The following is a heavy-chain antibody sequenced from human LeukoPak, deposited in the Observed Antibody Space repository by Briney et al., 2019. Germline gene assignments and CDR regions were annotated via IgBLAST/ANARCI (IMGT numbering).Heavy chain of an antibody. CDR2: IKSKTDGGTT. CDR1: GFTFSNAW. V-gene: IGHV3-15*01. D-gene: IGHD2-15*01. Sequence: GGSLRLSCAASGFTFSNAWMSWVRQAPGKGLEWVGRIKSKTDGGTTDYAAPVKGRFTISRDDSKNTLYLQMNSLRTEDTAVYYCTTDPTVVVVAARLTNWFDPWGQGTLVTVSS. CDR3: TTDPTVVVVAARLTNWFDP. J-gene: IGHJ5*02.